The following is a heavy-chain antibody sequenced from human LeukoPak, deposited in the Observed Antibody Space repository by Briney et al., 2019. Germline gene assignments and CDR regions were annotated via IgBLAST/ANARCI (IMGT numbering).Heavy chain of an antibody. Sequence: PGGSLSLSCAASGFTFSSSWMHWVRQAPGKGLVWVSRINSDGSITTYADSVKGRFTISRDNAKNTLYLQMNSLRADDTAMYYCARAVGCSNDYWVQGTLATVSS. V-gene: IGHV3-74*01. CDR2: INSDGSIT. CDR1: GFTFSSSW. CDR3: ARAVGCSNDY. J-gene: IGHJ4*02. D-gene: IGHD2-21*01.